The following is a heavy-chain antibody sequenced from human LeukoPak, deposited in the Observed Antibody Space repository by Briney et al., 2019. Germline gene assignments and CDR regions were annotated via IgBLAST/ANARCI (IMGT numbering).Heavy chain of an antibody. D-gene: IGHD6-25*01. CDR1: GFTFSTYG. V-gene: IGHV3-33*01. Sequence: GGSLRLSCVASGFTFSTYGMHWVRQTPGKGLEWVAVIWNDGSKKYYGDSVKGRFTISRDTSKNTLYLQMNSLRAEDTAVYCCARDSGHAFDIWGQGTMVTVSS. J-gene: IGHJ3*02. CDR2: IWNDGSKK. CDR3: ARDSGHAFDI.